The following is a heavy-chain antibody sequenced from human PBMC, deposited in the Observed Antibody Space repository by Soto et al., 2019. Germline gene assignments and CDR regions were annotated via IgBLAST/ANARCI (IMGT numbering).Heavy chain of an antibody. CDR2: IIPILGIA. CDR3: ALRSGIAVAGTPLFDY. CDR1: GGTFSSYT. D-gene: IGHD6-19*01. Sequence: QVQLVQSGAEVKKPGSSVKVSCKASGGTFSSYTISWVRQAPGQGLEWMGRIIPILGIANYAQKFQGRVTITVDKSTSTAYMELSSLRSEDTAVYYCALRSGIAVAGTPLFDYWGQGTLVTVSS. J-gene: IGHJ4*02. V-gene: IGHV1-69*02.